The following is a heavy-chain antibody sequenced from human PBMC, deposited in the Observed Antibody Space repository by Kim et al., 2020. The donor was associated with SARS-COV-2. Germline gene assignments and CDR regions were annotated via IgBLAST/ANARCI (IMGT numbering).Heavy chain of an antibody. D-gene: IGHD6-13*01. CDR2: ISWNSGSI. V-gene: IGHV3-9*01. J-gene: IGHJ6*02. Sequence: GGSLRLSCAASGFTFDDYAMHWVRQAPGKGLEWVSGISWNSGSIGYADSVKGRFTISRDNAKNSLYLQMNSLRAEDTALYYCAKDFGQQLVRIFGMDVWGQGTTVTVSS. CDR3: AKDFGQQLVRIFGMDV. CDR1: GFTFDDYA.